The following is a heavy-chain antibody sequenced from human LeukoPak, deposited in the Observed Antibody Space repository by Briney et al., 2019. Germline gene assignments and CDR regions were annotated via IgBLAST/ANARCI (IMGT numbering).Heavy chain of an antibody. V-gene: IGHV1-18*01. Sequence: ASVKVSCKASGYTFTSYGMGWVGQAPGQGLEWMGWISAYNGNTNYAQKLQGRVTMTTDTSTSTAYMELRSLRSEDTAVYYCPRGPPALAAADFTYWGEGTLVTVSS. D-gene: IGHD6-13*01. CDR1: GYTFTSYG. CDR2: ISAYNGNT. J-gene: IGHJ4*02. CDR3: PRGPPALAAADFTY.